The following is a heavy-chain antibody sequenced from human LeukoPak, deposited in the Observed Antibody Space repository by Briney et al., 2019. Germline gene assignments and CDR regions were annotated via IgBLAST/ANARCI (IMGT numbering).Heavy chain of an antibody. CDR1: GFTVSSSY. V-gene: IGHV3-74*01. Sequence: GGSLRLSCAASGFTVSSSYMSWVRQAPGKGLVWVSRISDGGSTTTYADSVKGRFTIPRDNAKNTLYLQMNGLRAEDTAVYYCSRSAYYDGSGNYYDYWGQGTLVTVSS. CDR2: ISDGGSTT. J-gene: IGHJ4*02. D-gene: IGHD3-22*01. CDR3: SRSAYYDGSGNYYDY.